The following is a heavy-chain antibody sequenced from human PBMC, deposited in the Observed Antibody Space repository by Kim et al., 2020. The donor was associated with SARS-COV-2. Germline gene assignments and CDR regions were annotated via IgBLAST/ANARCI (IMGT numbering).Heavy chain of an antibody. CDR1: GYTFSTYG. V-gene: IGHV1-18*01. D-gene: IGHD6-6*01. J-gene: IGHJ5*02. CDR3: ARDHSSSSGQSGFDP. CDR2: ISTYNGNT. Sequence: ASVKVSCKASGYTFSTYGINWVRQAPGQGLEWMGWISTYNGNTNYAQKLQGRVTLTTNTSTRTAYMELRTLTSDDTAVCYCARDHSSSSGQSGFDPWGQGTLVTVSS.